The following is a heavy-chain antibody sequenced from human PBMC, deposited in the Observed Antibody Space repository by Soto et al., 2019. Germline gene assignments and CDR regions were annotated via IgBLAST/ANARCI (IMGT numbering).Heavy chain of an antibody. Sequence: ASVKVSCKASGYTFTSYYMHWVRQAPGQGLEWMGIINPSGGSTSYAQKFQGRVTMTRDTSTSTVYMELSSLRCEDTAVYYCARSRSSNDAFDIWGQGTMVTVTS. CDR1: GYTFTSYY. CDR2: INPSGGST. V-gene: IGHV1-46*01. J-gene: IGHJ3*02. D-gene: IGHD6-6*01. CDR3: ARSRSSNDAFDI.